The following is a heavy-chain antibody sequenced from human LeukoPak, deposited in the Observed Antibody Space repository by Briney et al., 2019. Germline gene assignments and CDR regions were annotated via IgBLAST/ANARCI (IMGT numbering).Heavy chain of an antibody. CDR1: GFTVSSNH. CDR3: TTDYCSGASCRSDH. Sequence: GGSLRLSCAASGFTVSSNHMSWVRQAPGKGLEWVSFIYSGGSTYYTDSVEGRFTISRDNSKNTLYLQMNSLRAEATAVYYCTTDYCSGASCRSDHWGQGTLVTVSS. V-gene: IGHV3-53*01. CDR2: IYSGGST. D-gene: IGHD2-15*01. J-gene: IGHJ4*02.